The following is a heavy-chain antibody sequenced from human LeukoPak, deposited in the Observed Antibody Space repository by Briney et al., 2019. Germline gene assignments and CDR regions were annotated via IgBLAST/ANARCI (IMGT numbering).Heavy chain of an antibody. CDR1: GFTFSSYA. D-gene: IGHD6-13*01. Sequence: PGGSLRLSCAASGFTFSSYAMHWVRQAPGKGLEWVALISYDGGNKYYADSVKGRFTVSRDNSKNTLYLQMNSLRTEDTAVYYCAREVEGIGYWGQGTLVTVSS. CDR2: ISYDGGNK. J-gene: IGHJ4*02. CDR3: AREVEGIGY. V-gene: IGHV3-30-3*01.